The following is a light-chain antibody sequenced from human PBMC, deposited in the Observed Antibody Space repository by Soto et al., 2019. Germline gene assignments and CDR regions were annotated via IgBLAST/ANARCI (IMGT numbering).Light chain of an antibody. CDR3: QHYAGGSRIT. CDR1: QSISRY. V-gene: IGKV3-20*01. Sequence: IVLTQSPGTLSLSPGERTTLSCRASQSISRYLAWYQQKPGQGPRLLIYGASSRATGTPDRFSGSGSGTDFTLTINRLEPEDFALYYCQHYAGGSRITFGQGTRLEIK. J-gene: IGKJ5*01. CDR2: GAS.